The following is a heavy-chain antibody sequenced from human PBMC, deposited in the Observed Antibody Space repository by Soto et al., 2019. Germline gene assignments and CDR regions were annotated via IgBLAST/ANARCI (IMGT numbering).Heavy chain of an antibody. J-gene: IGHJ4*02. D-gene: IGHD3-16*02. Sequence: EVQLVESGGGLIQPGGSLRLSCAASGFTVSSNYMSWVRQAPGKGLEWVSVIYSGGSTYYADSVKGRFTISRDNSKNTLYLQMNSLRAEDTAVYYCARGGSNYDYVWGSYRSPHYFDYWGQGTLVTVSS. CDR1: GFTVSSNY. CDR3: ARGGSNYDYVWGSYRSPHYFDY. V-gene: IGHV3-53*01. CDR2: IYSGGST.